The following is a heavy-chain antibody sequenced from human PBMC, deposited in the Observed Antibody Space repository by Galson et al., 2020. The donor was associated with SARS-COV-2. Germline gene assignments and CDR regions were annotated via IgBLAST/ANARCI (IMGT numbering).Heavy chain of an antibody. CDR2: IYSGGST. D-gene: IGHD4-17*01. V-gene: IGHV3-66*01. J-gene: IGHJ3*02. Sequence: GSLRLSCAASGFTVSSNYMSWVRQAPGKGLEWVSVIYSGGSTYYADSVKGRFTISRDNSKNTLYLQMNSLRAEDTAIYYCATDTMTTGHNAYDIRGQGTRVTVSS. CDR1: GFTVSSNY. CDR3: ATDTMTTGHNAYDI.